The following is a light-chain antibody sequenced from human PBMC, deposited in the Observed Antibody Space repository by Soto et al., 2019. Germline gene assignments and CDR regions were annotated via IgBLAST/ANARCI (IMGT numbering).Light chain of an antibody. CDR2: DNN. J-gene: IGLJ2*01. CDR1: SSNIGNNY. Sequence: QSVLTQPPSVSAAPGQKVTISCSGSSSNIGNNYVSWYQQLPGTAPKLITHDNNKRPSGIPDRFSGSKSGTSATLGITGLQSGDEADYYCATWDSSLSAVVFGGGTQLTVL. CDR3: ATWDSSLSAVV. V-gene: IGLV1-51*01.